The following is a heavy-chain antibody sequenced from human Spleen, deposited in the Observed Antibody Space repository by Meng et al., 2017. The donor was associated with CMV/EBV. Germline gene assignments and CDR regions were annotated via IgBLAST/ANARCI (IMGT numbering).Heavy chain of an antibody. CDR3: AKDHPTLGIYFDY. CDR2: VHNGNK. J-gene: IGHJ4*02. V-gene: IGHV3-53*01. D-gene: IGHD3-3*02. Sequence: GESLKISCAASEFTVIPYMMSWVRQPPGRGLEWISMVHNGNKYYADSVKGRFTISRDTSKNTLYLQMNSLRAEDTAVYYCAKDHPTLGIYFDYWGQGTLVTVSS. CDR1: EFTVIPYM.